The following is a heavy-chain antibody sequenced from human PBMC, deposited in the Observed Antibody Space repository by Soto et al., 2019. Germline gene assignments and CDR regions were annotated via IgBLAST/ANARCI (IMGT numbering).Heavy chain of an antibody. CDR1: GGSIISYY. D-gene: IGHD4-17*01. Sequence: QVQLQESGPGLVKPSETLSLTFTVSGGSIISYYWSWIRQPPGKGLEWIGYIYYSGSTNYNPSLKSRVTISVDTSKNHFSLKLSSVTSADTAVYYCARDLRLDYWGQGTLVTVSS. J-gene: IGHJ4*02. CDR3: ARDLRLDY. CDR2: IYYSGST. V-gene: IGHV4-59*01.